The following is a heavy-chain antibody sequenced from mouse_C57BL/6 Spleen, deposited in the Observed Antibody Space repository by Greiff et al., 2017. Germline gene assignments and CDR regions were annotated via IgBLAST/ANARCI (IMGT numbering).Heavy chain of an antibody. CDR1: GFTFSSYA. CDR2: ISSGGDYI. Sequence: EVHLVESGEGSVKPGGSLKLSCAASGFTFSSYAMSWVRQTPEKRLEWVAYISSGGDYIYYADTVKGRFTISRDNARNTLYLQMSSLKSEDTAMYYCTREGGYYFDYWGQGTTLTVSS. CDR3: TREGGYYFDY. V-gene: IGHV5-9-1*02. J-gene: IGHJ2*01.